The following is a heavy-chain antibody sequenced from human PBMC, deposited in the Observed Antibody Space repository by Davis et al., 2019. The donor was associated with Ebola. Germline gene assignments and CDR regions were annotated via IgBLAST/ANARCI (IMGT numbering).Heavy chain of an antibody. D-gene: IGHD5-24*01. Sequence: GESLKISCKGSGYSFASYWIGWVRQMPGKGLEWMGIIYPGDSDTRYSPSFQGQVTISADKSISTAYLQWSSLKASDTAMYYCARKGAMATIPFDYWGQGTLVTVSS. J-gene: IGHJ4*02. CDR2: IYPGDSDT. CDR3: ARKGAMATIPFDY. CDR1: GYSFASYW. V-gene: IGHV5-51*01.